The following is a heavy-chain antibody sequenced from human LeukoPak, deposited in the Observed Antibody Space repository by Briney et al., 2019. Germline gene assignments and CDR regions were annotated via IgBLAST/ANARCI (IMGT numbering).Heavy chain of an antibody. Sequence: ASVKVSCKASGYXFTGYYIHWVRQAPGQGLEWMGWINPNSGGTSYAQKFQGRVTMTRDTSVTTAYMELSRLRSDDTAVYYCARSPLGSYHSGFDYWGQGTLVTVSS. D-gene: IGHD3-10*01. CDR1: GYXFTGYY. J-gene: IGHJ4*02. V-gene: IGHV1-2*02. CDR2: INPNSGGT. CDR3: ARSPLGSYHSGFDY.